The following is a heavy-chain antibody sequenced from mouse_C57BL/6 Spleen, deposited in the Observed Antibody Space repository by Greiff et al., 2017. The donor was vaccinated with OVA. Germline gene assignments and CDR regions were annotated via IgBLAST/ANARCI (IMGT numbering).Heavy chain of an antibody. CDR1: GYTFTEYT. J-gene: IGHJ3*01. V-gene: IGHV1-62-2*01. Sequence: QVHVKQSGAELVKPGASVKLSCKASGYTFTEYTIHWVKQRSGQGLEWIGWFYPGSGSIKYNEKFKDKATLTADKSSSTVSIELSRLTSEDSAVYSCSRHEEEDGSSTAGLAYWGQGTPVTVSA. CDR2: FYPGSGSI. D-gene: IGHD1-1*01. CDR3: SRHEEEDGSSTAGLAY.